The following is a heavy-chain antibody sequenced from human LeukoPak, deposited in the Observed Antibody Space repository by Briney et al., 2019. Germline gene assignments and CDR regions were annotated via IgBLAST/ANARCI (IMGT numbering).Heavy chain of an antibody. CDR2: VYNSANT. CDR1: GDSISSSY. CDR3: ARRFSSRSDGNGYYY. V-gene: IGHV4-59*08. Sequence: KPSEMLIPCCSVSGDSISSSYWSWIRQPPGKGLEWIGNVYNSANTNYNPSLQSRVTMSVDISKSQFSLQLTSLSAADTAVYYCARRFSSRSDGNGYYY. J-gene: IGHJ6*01. D-gene: IGHD3-22*01.